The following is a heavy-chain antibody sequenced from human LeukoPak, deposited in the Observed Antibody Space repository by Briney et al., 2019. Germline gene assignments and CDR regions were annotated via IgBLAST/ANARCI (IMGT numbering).Heavy chain of an antibody. J-gene: IGHJ4*02. V-gene: IGHV3-33*06. CDR3: AKDKRAVAGRGGDYYFDY. CDR2: IWYDGSNK. CDR1: GFTFSSYG. Sequence: GGSLRLSCAASGFTFSSYGMHWVRQAPGKGLEWVAVIWYDGSNKYYADSVKGRFTISRDNSKNTLYLQMNSLRAEDTAVYYCAKDKRAVAGRGGDYYFDYWGQGTLVTVSS. D-gene: IGHD6-19*01.